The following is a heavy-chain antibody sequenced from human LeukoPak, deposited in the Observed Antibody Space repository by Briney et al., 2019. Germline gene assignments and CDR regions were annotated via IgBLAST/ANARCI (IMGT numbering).Heavy chain of an antibody. CDR1: GYSFTSYW. D-gene: IGHD3-22*01. Sequence: GESLKISCKGSGYSFTSYWIGWVRQMPGKGLEWMGIIYPGDSDTRYSPSFQGQVTISADKSISTAYLQWSSLKASDTAMYYCARSGYYDSSGYPLNPYYFDYWGQGTLVTVSS. V-gene: IGHV5-51*01. CDR3: ARSGYYDSSGYPLNPYYFDY. J-gene: IGHJ4*02. CDR2: IYPGDSDT.